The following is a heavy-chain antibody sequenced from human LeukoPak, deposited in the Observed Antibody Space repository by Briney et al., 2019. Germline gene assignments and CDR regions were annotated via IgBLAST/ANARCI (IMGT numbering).Heavy chain of an antibody. CDR2: INTSGGST. CDR3: ARGGYTYGSFDH. J-gene: IGHJ4*02. V-gene: IGHV1-46*01. D-gene: IGHD5-18*01. Sequence: ASVNVSCKASGNTFTSNYMHLVRQAPGQRLEWMGIINTSGGSTSYAQKFQGRVTMTRDTSTSTVYMELSSLRSEDTAVYYCARGGYTYGSFDHWGQGTLVTVSS. CDR1: GNTFTSNY.